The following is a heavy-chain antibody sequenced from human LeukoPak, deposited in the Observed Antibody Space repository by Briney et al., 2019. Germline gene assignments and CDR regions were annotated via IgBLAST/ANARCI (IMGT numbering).Heavy chain of an antibody. CDR1: GGSISRTSYY. D-gene: IGHD3-22*01. CDR2: VFDSGST. CDR3: ASSFYYDSRDY. V-gene: IGHV4-39*01. J-gene: IGHJ4*02. Sequence: SETLSLTCTVSGGSISRTSYYWDWIRQPPGKGLEWIGNVFDSGSTHYNPSLKSRVTISVDTSKNQFSLRLSSVTAADTAVYYCASSFYYDSRDYWGQGTLVTVSS.